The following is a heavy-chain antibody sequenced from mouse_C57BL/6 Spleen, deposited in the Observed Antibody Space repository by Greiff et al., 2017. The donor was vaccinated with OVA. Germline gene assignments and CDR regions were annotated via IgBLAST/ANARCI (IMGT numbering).Heavy chain of an antibody. Sequence: DVKVVESGGGLVKPGGSLKLSCAASGFTFSSYAMSWVRQTPEKRLEWVATISDGGSYTYYPDNVKGRFTISRDNAKNNLYLQMSHLKSEDTAMYYCARDGAVVSKGGAMDYWGQGTSVTVSS. CDR2: ISDGGSYT. CDR1: GFTFSSYA. V-gene: IGHV5-4*01. D-gene: IGHD1-1*01. CDR3: ARDGAVVSKGGAMDY. J-gene: IGHJ4*01.